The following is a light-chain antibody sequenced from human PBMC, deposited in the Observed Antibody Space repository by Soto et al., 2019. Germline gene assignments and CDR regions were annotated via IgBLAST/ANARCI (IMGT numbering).Light chain of an antibody. CDR1: QSFGSS. J-gene: IGKJ1*01. Sequence: ELVLTQSPATLSLSPGDRATLSCRASQSFGSSLAWFQQKPGQAPRLLIYGASSRATGIPDRFSGSGSGTDFTLTISRLEPEDFAVYYCQQYGSSPRTFGQGTKVDIK. CDR3: QQYGSSPRT. CDR2: GAS. V-gene: IGKV3-20*01.